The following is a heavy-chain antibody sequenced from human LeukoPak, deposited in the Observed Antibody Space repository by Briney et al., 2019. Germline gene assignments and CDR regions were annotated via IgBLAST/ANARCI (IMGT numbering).Heavy chain of an antibody. D-gene: IGHD6-19*01. J-gene: IGHJ4*02. CDR2: IYYSGNT. CDR3: ARAVAGNLFDY. CDR1: GGSISSSSYY. Sequence: SETLSLTCTVSGGSISSSSYYWGWIRQPPGKGLEWIGSIYYSGNTYYNPSLKSRVTISVDTSKNQFSLKLSSVTAADTAVYYCARAVAGNLFDYWGQGTLVTVSS. V-gene: IGHV4-39*07.